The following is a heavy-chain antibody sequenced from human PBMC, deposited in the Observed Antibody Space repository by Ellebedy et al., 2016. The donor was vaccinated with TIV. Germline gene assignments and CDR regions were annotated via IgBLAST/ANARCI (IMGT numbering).Heavy chain of an antibody. D-gene: IGHD3-22*01. J-gene: IGHJ4*02. CDR3: AKLDSSGYYYGRFDY. Sequence: GGSLRLSCAASGFTFRNFAMTWVRQAPGKGLEWVSSISSSGVSTDYADSVRGRVTISRDNSKNTLYLQMNSLRDDDSAVYYCAKLDSSGYYYGRFDYWGQGTLVPVSS. CDR1: GFTFRNFA. CDR2: ISSSGVST. V-gene: IGHV3-23*01.